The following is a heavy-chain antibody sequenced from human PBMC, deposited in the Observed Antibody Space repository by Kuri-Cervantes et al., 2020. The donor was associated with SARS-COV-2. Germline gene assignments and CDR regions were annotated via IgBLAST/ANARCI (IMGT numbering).Heavy chain of an antibody. J-gene: IGHJ6*02. CDR2: ISAYNGNT. V-gene: IGHV1-18*01. D-gene: IGHD6-19*01. CDR3: ARDRGSSGWSWVYYYYGMDV. Sequence: ASVKVSCKASGYTFTSYGISWVRQATGQGLEWMGWISAYNGNTNYAQKLQGRVTMTTDTSTSTAYMELRSLRSDDTAVYYCARDRGSSGWSWVYYYYGMDVWGQGTTVTVSS. CDR1: GYTFTSYG.